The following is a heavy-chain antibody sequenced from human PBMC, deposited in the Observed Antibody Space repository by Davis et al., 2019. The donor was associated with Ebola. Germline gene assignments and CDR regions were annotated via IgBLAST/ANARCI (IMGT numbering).Heavy chain of an antibody. D-gene: IGHD6-25*01. V-gene: IGHV3-21*01. CDR1: GFTFSSYS. CDR2: ISGTSSYI. Sequence: GESLRLSCAASGFTFSSYSMNWVRQAPGKGLEWVSSISGTSSYIFYADSVKGRFTISRDNAKNSLCLQMSSLRAEDTAVYYCARDDRRLSYYYYGMDVWGQGTTVTVSS. CDR3: ARDDRRLSYYYYGMDV. J-gene: IGHJ6*02.